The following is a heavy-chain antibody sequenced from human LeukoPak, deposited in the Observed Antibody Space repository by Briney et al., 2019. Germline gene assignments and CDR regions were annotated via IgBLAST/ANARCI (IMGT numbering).Heavy chain of an antibody. Sequence: PGGSLRLSCAASGITFSSYEVNWVRQAPGKGLEWVSYISSSGSTRYYAESVSGRSTVSRDNAKTSLYLQMNSLRAEDTALYYCSAAAAGTEYFEYWGQGTLVTVSS. D-gene: IGHD6-13*01. CDR2: ISSSGSTR. V-gene: IGHV3-48*03. CDR1: GITFSSYE. CDR3: SAAAAGTEYFEY. J-gene: IGHJ4*02.